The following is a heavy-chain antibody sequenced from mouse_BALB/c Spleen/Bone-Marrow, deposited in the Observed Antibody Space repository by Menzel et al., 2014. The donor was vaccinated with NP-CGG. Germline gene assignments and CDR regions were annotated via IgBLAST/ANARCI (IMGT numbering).Heavy chain of an antibody. V-gene: IGHV14-3*02. J-gene: IGHJ3*01. CDR1: GFNIKDPY. D-gene: IGHD4-1*01. Sequence: EVKLMESGAELVKPGASVKLSCTTSGFNIKDPYIHWVKQRPEQGLEWIGRIDPANYNTQYDPKFQGKATITADTPSNAAYLQLNSLKSEDTAVYYCATLTGTFDYWGQGTPVTVSA. CDR3: ATLTGTFDY. CDR2: IDPANYNT.